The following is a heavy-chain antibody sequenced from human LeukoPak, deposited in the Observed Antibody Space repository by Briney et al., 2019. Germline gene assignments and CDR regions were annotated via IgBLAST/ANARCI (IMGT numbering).Heavy chain of an antibody. D-gene: IGHD6-19*01. Sequence: PGGSLRLSCAASGFTFSSYSMNWVRQAPGKGLEWVSSISSSSSYIYYADSVKGRFTISRDNAKNSLYLQMNSLRAEDTAVYYCARQSKVAGTVRYFDYWGQGTLVTVSS. CDR3: ARQSKVAGTVRYFDY. V-gene: IGHV3-21*01. CDR2: ISSSSSYI. J-gene: IGHJ4*02. CDR1: GFTFSSYS.